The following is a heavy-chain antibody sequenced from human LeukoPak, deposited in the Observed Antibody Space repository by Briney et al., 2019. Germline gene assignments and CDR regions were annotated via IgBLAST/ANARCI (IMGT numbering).Heavy chain of an antibody. V-gene: IGHV4-59*01. CDR2: TYDSGNT. CDR3: ARKDGDY. CDR1: GASMGSYH. J-gene: IGHJ4*02. Sequence: PSETLSLTCTVSGASMGSYHWSWIRQPPGKGLEWIGYTYDSGNTNYNPSLKSRITMSLDTSKNQFSLKLSSVTAVDTAIYYCARKDGDYWGQGTLVTVSS. D-gene: IGHD5-24*01.